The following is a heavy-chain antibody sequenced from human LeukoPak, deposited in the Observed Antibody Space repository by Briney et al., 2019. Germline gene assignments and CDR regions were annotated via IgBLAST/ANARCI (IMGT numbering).Heavy chain of an antibody. CDR3: ARSGYYGSGSYDY. Sequence: ASVKVSCKASGYTFTGYYMHWVRQAPGQGLEWMGWINPNSGGTNYAQKFQGRVTMTRDMSTSTVYMELSSLRSEDTAVYYCARSGYYGSGSYDYWGQGTLVTVSS. CDR1: GYTFTGYY. J-gene: IGHJ4*02. V-gene: IGHV1-2*02. D-gene: IGHD3-10*01. CDR2: INPNSGGT.